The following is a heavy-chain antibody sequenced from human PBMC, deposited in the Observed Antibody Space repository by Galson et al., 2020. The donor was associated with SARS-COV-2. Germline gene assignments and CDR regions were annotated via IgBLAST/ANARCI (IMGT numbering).Heavy chain of an antibody. D-gene: IGHD2-2*01. CDR2: IYYSGST. CDR3: ARDHPPQYQLLPGFDP. CDR1: GGSISSYY. Sequence: SETLSLTCTVSGGSISSYYWSWIRQPPGKGLEWIGYIYYSGSTNYNPSLKSRVTISVDTSKNQFSLKLSSVTAADTAVYYCARDHPPQYQLLPGFDPWGQGTLVTVSS. J-gene: IGHJ5*02. V-gene: IGHV4-59*01.